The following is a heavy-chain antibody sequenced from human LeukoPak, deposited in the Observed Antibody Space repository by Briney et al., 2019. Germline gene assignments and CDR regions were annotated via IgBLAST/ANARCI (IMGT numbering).Heavy chain of an antibody. CDR2: INPGSEST. Sequence: GASVKVSCKASVYTFLNHCLHWVRQAPGQGLEWMGIINPGSESTNYAQKFQGRVTMTRDMSAETVYMELTSLRSEDQAVYYCARDVGPRPGSADYFGFWGQGTLVTVSS. CDR1: VYTFLNHC. D-gene: IGHD1-14*01. J-gene: IGHJ4*02. CDR3: ARDVGPRPGSADYFGF. V-gene: IGHV1-46*01.